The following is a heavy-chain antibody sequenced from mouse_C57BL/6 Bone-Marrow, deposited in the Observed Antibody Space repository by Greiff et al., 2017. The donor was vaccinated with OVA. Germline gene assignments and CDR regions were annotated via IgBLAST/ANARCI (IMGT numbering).Heavy chain of an antibody. CDR2: ISDGGSYT. V-gene: IGHV5-4*01. CDR1: GFTFSSYA. CDR3: ARENYGSYAMDY. J-gene: IGHJ4*01. Sequence: DVKLVESGGGLVKPGGSLKLSCAASGFTFSSYAMSWVRQTPEKRLEWVATISDGGSYTYYPDNVKGRFTISRDNAKNNLYLQMSHLKSEDTAMYYCARENYGSYAMDYWGQGTSVTVSS. D-gene: IGHD1-1*01.